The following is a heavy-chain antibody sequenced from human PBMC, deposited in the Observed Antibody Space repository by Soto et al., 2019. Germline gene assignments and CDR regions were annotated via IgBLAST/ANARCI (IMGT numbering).Heavy chain of an antibody. D-gene: IGHD2-21*01. V-gene: IGHV4-61*01. CDR1: GGSVSIGTYY. Sequence: SETLSLTCTVPGGSVSIGTYYWSWIRQPPGKGLEWIGFIHYSGSTNYNPSLKSRVTMSVDTSKNQFSLKLTSVNAADTAVYYCTRGGDAYKNGHWGQGTLVTVSS. CDR2: IHYSGST. J-gene: IGHJ4*02. CDR3: TRGGDAYKNGH.